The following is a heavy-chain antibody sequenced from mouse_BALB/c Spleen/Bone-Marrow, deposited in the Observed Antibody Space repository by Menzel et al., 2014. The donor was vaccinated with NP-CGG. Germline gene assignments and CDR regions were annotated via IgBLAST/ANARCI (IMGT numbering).Heavy chain of an antibody. CDR1: GFTLSSFG. V-gene: IGHV5-17*02. CDR3: ARLDVGGY. CDR2: ISDGSSTI. J-gene: IGHJ2*01. Sequence: EVKLVESGGGLVQPGGSRKLSCAASGFTLSSFGMHWARQVPEKGLEWVAYISDGSSTIYYADTVKGRFTISRDNPKNTLFLQMTSLRSEDTAMYYCARLDVGGYWGQGTTLTVSS.